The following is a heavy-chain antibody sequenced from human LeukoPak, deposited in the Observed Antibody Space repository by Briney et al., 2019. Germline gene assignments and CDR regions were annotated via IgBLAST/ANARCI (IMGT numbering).Heavy chain of an antibody. J-gene: IGHJ4*02. CDR1: GFTFTNYA. D-gene: IGHD3-9*01. V-gene: IGHV3-23*01. CDR3: AKMRYFDWLYFLGDYFDY. Sequence: GGSLRLSCAASGFTFTNYAMSWVRQAPGKGLEWVSAISGGYTSTYYADSVKGRFTLSRDNSKNTLYLQMNSLRAEDTAVYYCAKMRYFDWLYFLGDYFDYWGQGTLVTVSS. CDR2: ISGGYTST.